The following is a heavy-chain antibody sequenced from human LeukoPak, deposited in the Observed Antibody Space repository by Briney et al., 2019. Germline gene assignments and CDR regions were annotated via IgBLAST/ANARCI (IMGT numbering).Heavy chain of an antibody. D-gene: IGHD4-17*01. J-gene: IGHJ4*02. CDR2: ISVHNGNT. V-gene: IGHV1-18*04. CDR1: GYSFTSYG. Sequence: ASVKVSCKASGYSFTSYGISWVRQAPGQGLEWMGWISVHNGNTHYAQKLQGRVTMTTDTSTSTAYMELRSLRSDDTAVYYCARVRGSYGATANYWGQGTLVTVSS. CDR3: ARVRGSYGATANY.